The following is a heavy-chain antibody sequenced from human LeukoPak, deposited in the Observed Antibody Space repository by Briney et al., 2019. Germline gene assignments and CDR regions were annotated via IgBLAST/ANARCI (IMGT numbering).Heavy chain of an antibody. V-gene: IGHV3-21*01. CDR3: ARDEGYCSANSCYYYGMDV. CDR1: GFTFSLYT. Sequence: GGSLRLSCAASGFTFSLYTMNWVRQAPGRGLEWVSSITSSSSYKYYVDSVKGRFTISRDNAKNSLYLQMNSLGAEDTAVYYCARDEGYCSANSCYYYGMDVWGQGTTVTVSS. CDR2: ITSSSSYK. D-gene: IGHD2-15*01. J-gene: IGHJ6*02.